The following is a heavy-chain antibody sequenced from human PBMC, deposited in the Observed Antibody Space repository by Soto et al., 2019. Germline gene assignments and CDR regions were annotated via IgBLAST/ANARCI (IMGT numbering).Heavy chain of an antibody. CDR3: ARGDEGSGSYYYYGMDV. V-gene: IGHV1-69*13. CDR1: GGTFSSYA. Sequence: SVKVSCKASGGTFSSYAISWVRQAPGQGLEWMGGIIPIFGTANYAQKFQGRVTITADESTSTAYMELSSLRSEDTAVYYCARGDEGSGSYYYYGMDVWGQGTTVTVSS. CDR2: IIPIFGTA. J-gene: IGHJ6*02. D-gene: IGHD3-10*01.